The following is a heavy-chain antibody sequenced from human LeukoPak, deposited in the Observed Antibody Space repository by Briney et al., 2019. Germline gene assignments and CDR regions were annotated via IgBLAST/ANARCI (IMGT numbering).Heavy chain of an antibody. D-gene: IGHD6-13*01. V-gene: IGHV3-23*01. J-gene: IGHJ4*02. Sequence: GGSLRLSCAASGFTFSSYAMSWVRQAPGKGLEWVSAISGSGGSTYYADSVKGRFTISRDNAKNSLYLQMNSLRAEDTAVYYCARDGSYSSSWYFDYWGQGTLVTVSS. CDR2: ISGSGGST. CDR3: ARDGSYSSSWYFDY. CDR1: GFTFSSYA.